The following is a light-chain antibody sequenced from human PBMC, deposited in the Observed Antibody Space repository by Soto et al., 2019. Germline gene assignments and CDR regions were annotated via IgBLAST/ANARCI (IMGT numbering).Light chain of an antibody. J-gene: IGLJ1*01. CDR3: GSYTSSSAPFV. CDR1: SSDVGGYNY. CDR2: EVS. V-gene: IGLV2-14*01. Sequence: QSALTQPASVSESPGQSITISCTGTSSDVGGYNYVSWYQQHPGKAPKLMIYEVSYRPSGVSNRFSGSKSGNTASLTISGLQAEDEADYYCGSYTSSSAPFVFGTGTKLTVL.